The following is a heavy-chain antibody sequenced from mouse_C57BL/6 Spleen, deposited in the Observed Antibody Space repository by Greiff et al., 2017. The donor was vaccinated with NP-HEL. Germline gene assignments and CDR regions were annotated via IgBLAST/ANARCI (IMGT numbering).Heavy chain of an antibody. V-gene: IGHV5-17*01. D-gene: IGHD2-2*01. Sequence: EVKLVESGGGLVKPGGSLKLSCAASGFTFSDYGMHWVRQAPEKGLEWVAYISSGSSTIYYADTVKGRFTISRDNAKNTLFLQMTSLRSEDTAMYYCAGPRSTMVTTGFAYWGQGTLVTVSA. CDR1: GFTFSDYG. CDR3: AGPRSTMVTTGFAY. J-gene: IGHJ3*01. CDR2: ISSGSSTI.